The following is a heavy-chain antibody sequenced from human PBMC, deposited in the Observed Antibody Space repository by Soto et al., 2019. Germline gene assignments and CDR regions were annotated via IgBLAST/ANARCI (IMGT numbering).Heavy chain of an antibody. D-gene: IGHD5-18*01. V-gene: IGHV4-59*01. Sequence: SETLSLTCTVSGGSISSYYWSWIRQPPGKGLEWIGYIYYSGSTNYNPSLKSRVTISVDTSKNQFSLKLSSVTAADTAVYYCARDSLIGYSYGWFDPWGQGTLVTVSS. CDR2: IYYSGST. CDR3: ARDSLIGYSYGWFDP. CDR1: GGSISSYY. J-gene: IGHJ5*02.